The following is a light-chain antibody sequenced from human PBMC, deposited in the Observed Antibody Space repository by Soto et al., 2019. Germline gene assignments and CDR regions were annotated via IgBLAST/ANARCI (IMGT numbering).Light chain of an antibody. Sequence: IVMTQSPDSLAVSLGERATINCKSSQSVLFSSNNKNFLAWYQQKPGQPPKLLIYWASTRESGVPDRFSGSGSGTDFTLTISSLQAEDVAVYYCHQYYTTPPTFGQGTKVEIK. CDR1: QSVLFSSNNKNF. CDR2: WAS. CDR3: HQYYTTPPT. J-gene: IGKJ1*01. V-gene: IGKV4-1*01.